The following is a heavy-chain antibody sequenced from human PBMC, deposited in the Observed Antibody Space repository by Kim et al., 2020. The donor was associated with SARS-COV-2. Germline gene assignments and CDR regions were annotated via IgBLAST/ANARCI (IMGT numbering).Heavy chain of an antibody. J-gene: IGHJ6*02. CDR3: ARAGGVPEVATISHDSYYYYYGMDV. CDR2: ISSSSSYI. Sequence: GGSLRLSCAASGFTFSSYSMNWVRQAPGKGLEWVSSISSSSSYIYYADSVKGRFTISRDNAKNSLYLQMNSLRAEDTAVYYCARAGGVPEVATISHDSYYYYYGMDVWGQGTTVTVSS. V-gene: IGHV3-21*01. CDR1: GFTFSSYS. D-gene: IGHD5-12*01.